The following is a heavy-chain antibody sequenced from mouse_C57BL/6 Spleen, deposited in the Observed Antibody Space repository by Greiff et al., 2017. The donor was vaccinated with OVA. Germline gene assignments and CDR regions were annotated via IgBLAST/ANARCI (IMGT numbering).Heavy chain of an antibody. CDR2: IDPSDSYT. J-gene: IGHJ1*03. Sequence: QVQLQQPGAELVMPGASVKLSCKASGYTFTSYWMHWVKQRPGQGLEWIGEIDPSDSYTNYNQKFKGKSTLTVDKSSSTAYMQLSSLTSEDSAVYYCARYGYDGDWYFDVWGTGTTVTVSS. D-gene: IGHD2-2*01. CDR1: GYTFTSYW. V-gene: IGHV1-69*01. CDR3: ARYGYDGDWYFDV.